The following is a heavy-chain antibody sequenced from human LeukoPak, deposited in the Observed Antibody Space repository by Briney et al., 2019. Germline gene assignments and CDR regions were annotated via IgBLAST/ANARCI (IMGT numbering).Heavy chain of an antibody. Sequence: GGSLRLSCAASGFTFSSYWMHWVRQAPGKGLVWVSRIKGDGSSTSYADSVKGRFTISRDNAKNTLYLQMNSLRAEDTAVYYCARGRDDYKSLVYWGQGTLVTVSS. V-gene: IGHV3-74*01. CDR1: GFTFSSYW. CDR2: IKGDGSST. J-gene: IGHJ4*02. D-gene: IGHD5-24*01. CDR3: ARGRDDYKSLVY.